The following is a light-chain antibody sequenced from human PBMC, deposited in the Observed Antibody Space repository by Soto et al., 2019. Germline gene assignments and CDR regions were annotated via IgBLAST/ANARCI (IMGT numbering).Light chain of an antibody. Sequence: ETVMTQSPATLSVSPGEGATLSCRASQSVGSSLAWYQHKPGQAPRLLIYGATTRATGTPARFSGSGYGAEFTLTINSLQSEDFALYYCLQYSNGPRTFGQGTKV. V-gene: IGKV3-15*01. CDR1: QSVGSS. CDR2: GAT. J-gene: IGKJ1*01. CDR3: LQYSNGPRT.